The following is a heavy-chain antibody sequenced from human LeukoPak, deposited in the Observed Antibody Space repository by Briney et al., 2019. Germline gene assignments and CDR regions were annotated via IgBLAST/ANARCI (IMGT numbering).Heavy chain of an antibody. CDR3: AIDKPPFDP. J-gene: IGHJ5*02. Sequence: GGSLRLSCAPSGFTFSSYWMSWVRQAPGKGLEWVANIKQDGSEKYYVDSVKGRFTISRDNAKNSLYLQMNSLRAEDTAVYYCAIDKPPFDPWGQGTLVTVSS. V-gene: IGHV3-7*01. CDR2: IKQDGSEK. CDR1: GFTFSSYW.